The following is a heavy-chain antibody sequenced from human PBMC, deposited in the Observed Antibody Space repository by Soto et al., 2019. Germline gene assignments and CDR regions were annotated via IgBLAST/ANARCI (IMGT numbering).Heavy chain of an antibody. J-gene: IGHJ4*02. Sequence: ELQLVESGGGLVQPGRSLRLSCTASGFSFGDYAMIWVRQAPGKGLEWVGFIRTKARGGTTEHAASVKGRFTISRDDSTSIAYLQMNSLKPEDTAVYYCVTYCGGDCSPFYWGQGTLVTVSS. CDR1: GFSFGDYA. CDR3: VTYCGGDCSPFY. D-gene: IGHD2-21*02. CDR2: IRTKARGGTT. V-gene: IGHV3-49*04.